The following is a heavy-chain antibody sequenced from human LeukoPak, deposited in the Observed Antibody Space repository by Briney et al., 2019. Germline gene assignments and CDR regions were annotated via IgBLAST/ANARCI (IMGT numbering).Heavy chain of an antibody. CDR1: GFTFSSYW. Sequence: GSLRLSCGASGFTFSSYWMHWVRQAPGKGLEWIGEINHSGSTNYNPSLKSRVTISVDTSKNQFSLKLSSVTAADTAVYYCARSGFVRYWGQGTLVTVSS. V-gene: IGHV4-34*01. D-gene: IGHD3-10*01. CDR3: ARSGFVRY. J-gene: IGHJ4*02. CDR2: INHSGST.